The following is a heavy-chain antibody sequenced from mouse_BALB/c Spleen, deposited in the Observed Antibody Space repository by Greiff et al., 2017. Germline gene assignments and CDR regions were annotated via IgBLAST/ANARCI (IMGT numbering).Heavy chain of an antibody. J-gene: IGHJ4*01. Sequence: EVKLVESGGGLVQPGASRKLSCAASGFTFSSFGMHWVRQAPEKGLEWVAYISSGSSTIYYADTVKGRFTISRDNPKNTLFLQMTSLRSEDTAMYYCARSPIYYGYDDAMDYWGQGTSVTVSS. CDR2: ISSGSSTI. D-gene: IGHD2-2*01. CDR3: ARSPIYYGYDDAMDY. V-gene: IGHV5-17*02. CDR1: GFTFSSFG.